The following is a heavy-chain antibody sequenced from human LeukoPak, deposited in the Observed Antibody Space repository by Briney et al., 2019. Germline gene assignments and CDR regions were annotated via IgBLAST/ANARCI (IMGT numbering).Heavy chain of an antibody. Sequence: ASVKVSCKASGYTFTSYDINWVRQATGQGLGWMGWMNPNSGNTGYAQKFQGRVTITRNTSISTAYMELSSLRSEDTAVYYCARGTKLDGTRTRGVVDYWGQGTLVTVSS. CDR2: MNPNSGNT. D-gene: IGHD1-14*01. CDR1: GYTFTSYD. J-gene: IGHJ4*02. CDR3: ARGTKLDGTRTRGVVDY. V-gene: IGHV1-8*03.